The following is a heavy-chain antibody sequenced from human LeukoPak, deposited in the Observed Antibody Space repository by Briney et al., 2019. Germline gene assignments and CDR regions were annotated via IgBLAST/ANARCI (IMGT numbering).Heavy chain of an antibody. CDR1: GYSISTGYY. Sequence: PSETLSLTCTVSGYSISTGYYWDWIRQPPGKGLEWIGTFYHGGSTYYNPSLKSRVTISVDTSKNQFSLNLTSVSAADTAVYYCASYSYGSGTFSSGSGPWGQGTLVTVSS. V-gene: IGHV4-38-2*02. CDR2: FYHGGST. J-gene: IGHJ5*02. CDR3: ASYSYGSGTFSSGSGP. D-gene: IGHD3-10*01.